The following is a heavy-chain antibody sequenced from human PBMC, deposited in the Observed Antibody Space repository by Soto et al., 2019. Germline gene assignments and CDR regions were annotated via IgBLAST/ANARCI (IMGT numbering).Heavy chain of an antibody. CDR3: AHRDSTGTTTYFDS. CDR1: GFSFTTTRMG. V-gene: IGHV2-5*02. D-gene: IGHD1-1*01. Sequence: QITLKEAGPTLVKPTETLTLTCTFSGFSFTTTRMGVGWTRQPPGKALEWLAIIYCDGESRYNPLLRRRLTLTEDTSKNHLVLTMTNMDPKDTVTYYCAHRDSTGTTTYFDSWGQVIPVTVAS. J-gene: IGHJ4*02. CDR2: IYCDGES.